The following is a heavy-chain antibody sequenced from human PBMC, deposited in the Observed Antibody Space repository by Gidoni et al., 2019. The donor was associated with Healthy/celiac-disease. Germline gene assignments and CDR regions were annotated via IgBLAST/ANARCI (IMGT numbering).Heavy chain of an antibody. CDR1: GFTFSSYG. J-gene: IGHJ4*02. CDR3: AKDPRRDGYRTDFDY. Sequence: QVQLVESGGGVVHPGRSLRLSCAASGFTFSSYGRHWGRQAPGKVLGWVAVIAYDGSKKYYADSVKGRFTISRDNSKNTMYLQMNCLRAEDTAVDYCAKDPRRDGYRTDFDYWGQGTLVTVSS. CDR2: IAYDGSKK. D-gene: IGHD5-18*01. V-gene: IGHV3-30*18.